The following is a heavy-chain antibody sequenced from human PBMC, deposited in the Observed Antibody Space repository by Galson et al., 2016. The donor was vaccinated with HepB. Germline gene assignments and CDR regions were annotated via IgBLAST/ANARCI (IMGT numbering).Heavy chain of an antibody. D-gene: IGHD5-18*01. CDR2: MNGNGVTT. Sequence: SLRLSCAGSGFTFRNYAMSWVRRAPGKGLEWVSAMNGNGVTTHYADSVKARFSISRDNSINTLYLQMTSLRAEDTAVYYCAKFEDARGGYSSGWDWSFHLWGRGTLVTVSS. CDR1: GFTFRNYA. CDR3: AKFEDARGGYSSGWDWSFHL. J-gene: IGHJ2*01. V-gene: IGHV3-23*01.